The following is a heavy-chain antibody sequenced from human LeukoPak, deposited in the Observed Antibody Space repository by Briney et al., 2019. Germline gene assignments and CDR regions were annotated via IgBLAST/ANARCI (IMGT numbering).Heavy chain of an antibody. CDR2: INPNSGGT. CDR1: GYTFTGYY. CDR3: AKARGGITSASFDY. D-gene: IGHD6-13*01. V-gene: IGHV1-2*02. Sequence: ASVKVSCKASGYTFTGYYMHRLRQAPGQGLEWMGWINPNSGGTNYAQKFQGRVTMTRDTSISTAYMELSRLRSDDTAVYYCAKARGGITSASFDYWGQGTLVTVSS. J-gene: IGHJ4*02.